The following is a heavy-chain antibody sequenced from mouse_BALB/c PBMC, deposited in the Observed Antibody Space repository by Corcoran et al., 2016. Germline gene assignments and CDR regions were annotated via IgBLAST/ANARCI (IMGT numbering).Heavy chain of an antibody. J-gene: IGHJ1*01. V-gene: IGHV14-3*02. CDR1: GFNIKDTY. CDR3: ANWDWYFDV. CDR2: IDPANGNT. D-gene: IGHD4-1*01. Sequence: EVQLQQSGAELVKPGDSVKLSCTASGFNIKDTYMHWVKQRPEQGLEWVGRIDPANGNTKYDPKFQGKATITADTSSNTAYLQLSSLTSEDTAGYYCANWDWYFDVWGAGTTVTVSS.